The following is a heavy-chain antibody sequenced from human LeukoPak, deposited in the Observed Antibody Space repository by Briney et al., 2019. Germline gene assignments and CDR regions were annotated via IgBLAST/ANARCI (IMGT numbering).Heavy chain of an antibody. CDR1: GYTFTGYY. D-gene: IGHD2-15*01. J-gene: IGHJ4*02. CDR2: INPNSGGT. CDR3: ASLLGYCSGGSCSPYYFDY. Sequence: ASVKVSCKASGYTFTGYYMHWVRQAPGQGLEWMGWINPNSGGTNYAQKFQGRVTMTRDTSISTAYMELSRLRSDDTAVYYCASLLGYCSGGSCSPYYFDYWGQGTLVTVPS. V-gene: IGHV1-2*02.